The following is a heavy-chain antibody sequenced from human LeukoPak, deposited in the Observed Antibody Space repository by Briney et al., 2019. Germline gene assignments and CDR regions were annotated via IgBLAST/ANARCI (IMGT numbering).Heavy chain of an antibody. Sequence: GGSLRLSCAASGFTFSSYAMSWVRQAPGKGLEWVSAISSSGGSTYYADSVKGRFTISRDNSKNTLYLQMNSLRAEDTAVYYCAKDAMSSGYYSRSQNWFDPWGQGTLVTVSS. CDR3: AKDAMSSGYYSRSQNWFDP. CDR1: GFTFSSYA. D-gene: IGHD3-22*01. V-gene: IGHV3-23*01. J-gene: IGHJ5*02. CDR2: ISSSGGST.